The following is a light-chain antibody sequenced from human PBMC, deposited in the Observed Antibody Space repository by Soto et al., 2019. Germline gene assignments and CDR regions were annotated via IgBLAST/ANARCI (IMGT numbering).Light chain of an antibody. Sequence: QMTQSPSSLSASVGDRITITCRASQSISNYLNWYQHKPGKAPKLLIYAASSLQSGVPSRFSGSGSGTDFTLTISSLQPEDFATYYCQQSYDTPRTFGQGTKVEIK. V-gene: IGKV1-39*01. CDR1: QSISNY. CDR3: QQSYDTPRT. J-gene: IGKJ1*01. CDR2: AAS.